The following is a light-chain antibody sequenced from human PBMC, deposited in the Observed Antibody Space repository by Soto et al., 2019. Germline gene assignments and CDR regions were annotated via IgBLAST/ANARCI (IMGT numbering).Light chain of an antibody. V-gene: IGKV3-15*01. Sequence: EIVFSQSPATLSVSPGERATLSCRASQSVSSKPARYQQKPGQPPRLLMYRASTRATGVPARFRGPGSGTELPHTIMSPQSEDFAFYHCQQYPSWPLAFGRGTKVDIK. CDR1: QSVSSK. CDR2: RAS. CDR3: QQYPSWPLA. J-gene: IGKJ4*01.